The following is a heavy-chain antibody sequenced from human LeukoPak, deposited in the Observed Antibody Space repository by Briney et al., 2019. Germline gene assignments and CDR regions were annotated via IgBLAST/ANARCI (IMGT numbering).Heavy chain of an antibody. CDR3: ARANTYWNAMDY. CDR1: GGSISSYY. D-gene: IGHD1-1*01. V-gene: IGHV4-59*01. CDR2: IYYSGST. J-gene: IGHJ4*02. Sequence: SETLSLTCTVSGGSISSYYWSWIRQPPGKGLEWIGYIYYSGSTNYNPSLKSRVTISVDTSKNQFSLKLSSVTAADTAVYYCARANTYWNAMDYWGQGTLVTVSS.